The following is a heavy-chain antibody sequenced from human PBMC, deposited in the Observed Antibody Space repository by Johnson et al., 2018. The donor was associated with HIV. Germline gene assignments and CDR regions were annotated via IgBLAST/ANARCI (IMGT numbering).Heavy chain of an antibody. D-gene: IGHD5-24*01. CDR3: ANPAVGDGYKREAFDI. J-gene: IGHJ3*02. V-gene: IGHV3-30*02. Sequence: QVQLVESGGGLVKPGGSLRLSCAASGFTFSSYGMHWVRQAPGKGLEWVAFIRYDGSNKYYADSVKGRFPISRDNSKNTLYLQMNSLRAEDTAVYYCANPAVGDGYKREAFDIWGQGTMVTVSS. CDR1: GFTFSSYG. CDR2: IRYDGSNK.